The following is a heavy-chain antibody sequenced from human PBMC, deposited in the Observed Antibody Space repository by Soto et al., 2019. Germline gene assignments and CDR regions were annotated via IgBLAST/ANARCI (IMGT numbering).Heavy chain of an antibody. CDR2: INAGNGNT. D-gene: IGHD3-3*01. Sequence: ASVKVSCKASGYTFTSYAMHWVRQAPGQRLEWMGWINAGNGNTKYSQKFQGRVTITRDTSASTAYMELSSLRSEDTAVYYCASPPEYYDFWSGYYYWGQGTLVTVSS. V-gene: IGHV1-3*01. CDR3: ASPPEYYDFWSGYYY. CDR1: GYTFTSYA. J-gene: IGHJ4*02.